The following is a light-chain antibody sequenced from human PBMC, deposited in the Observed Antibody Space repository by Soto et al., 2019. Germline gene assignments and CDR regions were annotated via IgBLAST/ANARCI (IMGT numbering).Light chain of an antibody. CDR2: DVN. CDR3: ASFTTWTTL. Sequence: QSVLTQPASVSGSPGQSITISCTGTSSDGSGLPYVSWYQQHPGKAPKLLIYDVNYRPSGVSDRFSGSKSGNTASLTISGLQAEDEADYYCASFTTWTTLFGGGTKVTVL. CDR1: SSDGSGLPY. J-gene: IGLJ6*01. V-gene: IGLV2-14*03.